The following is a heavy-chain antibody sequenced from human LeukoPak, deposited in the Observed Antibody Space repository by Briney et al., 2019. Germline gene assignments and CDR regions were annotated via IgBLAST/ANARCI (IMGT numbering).Heavy chain of an antibody. V-gene: IGHV3-9*01. CDR3: AKDISRYCSGGSCFEGVDY. CDR2: ISWNSGSI. D-gene: IGHD2-15*01. CDR1: GFTFDDYA. Sequence: GGSLRLSCAASGFTFDDYAMHWVRQAPGKGLEWASGISWNSGSIGYADSVKGRFTISRDNAKNSLYLQMNSLRAEDTALYYCAKDISRYCSGGSCFEGVDYWGQGTLVTVSS. J-gene: IGHJ4*02.